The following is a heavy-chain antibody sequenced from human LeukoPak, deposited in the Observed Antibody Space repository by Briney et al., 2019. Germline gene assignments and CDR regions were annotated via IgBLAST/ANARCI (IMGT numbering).Heavy chain of an antibody. CDR1: GGSISSYY. J-gene: IGHJ5*02. CDR2: IYTSGST. V-gene: IGHV4-4*07. CDR3: ARVGVSGWRNWFDP. D-gene: IGHD6-19*01. Sequence: SETLSLTCTVSGGSISSYYWSWIRQPAGKGLEWIGRIYTSGSTNYNPSLKSRVTMSVDTSKNQFSLKLSSVTAADTAVYYCARVGVSGWRNWFDPWGQGTLVTVSS.